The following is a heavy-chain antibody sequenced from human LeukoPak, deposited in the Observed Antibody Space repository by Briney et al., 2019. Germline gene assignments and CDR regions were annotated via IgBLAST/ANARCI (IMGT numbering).Heavy chain of an antibody. CDR2: ISSSGSTI. Sequence: PGGSLRLSCAASGFTFSDYYMSWIRQAPRKGLEWVSYISSSGSTIYYADSVKGRFTISRDNAKNSLYLQMNNLRAEDTAVYYCARRPRYSSSWLGMDVWGQGTTVTVSS. CDR1: GFTFSDYY. CDR3: ARRPRYSSSWLGMDV. V-gene: IGHV3-11*01. D-gene: IGHD6-13*01. J-gene: IGHJ6*02.